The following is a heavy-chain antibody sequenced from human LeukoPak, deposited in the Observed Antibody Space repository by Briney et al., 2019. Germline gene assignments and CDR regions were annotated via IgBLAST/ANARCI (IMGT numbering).Heavy chain of an antibody. D-gene: IGHD3-3*01. J-gene: IGHJ4*02. CDR3: ASRRFGVVIMDY. CDR1: GGSISSYY. CDR2: ISYSGST. Sequence: SETLSLTCTGSGGSISSYYWSWIRQPPGKGLEWIGYISYSGSTNYNPSLKSRVTISVDTSKNQFSLKLSSVTAADTAVYYCASRRFGVVIMDYWGQGTLVTVSS. V-gene: IGHV4-59*08.